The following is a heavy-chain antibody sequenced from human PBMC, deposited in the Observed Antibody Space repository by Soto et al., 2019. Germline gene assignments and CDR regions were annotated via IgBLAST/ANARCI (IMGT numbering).Heavy chain of an antibody. V-gene: IGHV3-33*01. J-gene: IGHJ6*02. CDR2: IWYDGSNK. CDR3: ARDPLTAMVRAYYYGMDV. CDR1: GFTFSSYG. Sequence: QVQLVESGGGVGQPGRSLRLSCAASGFTFSSYGMHWVRQAPGKGLEWVAVIWYDGSNKYYADSVKGRFTISRDNSKNTLYLQMNSLRAEDTAVYYCARDPLTAMVRAYYYGMDVWGQGTTVTVSS. D-gene: IGHD3-10*01.